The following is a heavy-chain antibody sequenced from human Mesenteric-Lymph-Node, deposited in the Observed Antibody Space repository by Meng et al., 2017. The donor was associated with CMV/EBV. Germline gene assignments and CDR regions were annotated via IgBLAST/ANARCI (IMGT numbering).Heavy chain of an antibody. D-gene: IGHD3-3*01. Sequence: GESLKISCAASGFTFSSHWMSWVRQAPGKGLEWVANIKQDGSEKYYVDSVKGRFTISRDNAKNSLYLQMNSLRAADTAVYYWARDRRSYDFWSGYYSPFSPWGQGTLVTVSS. CDR2: IKQDGSEK. CDR1: GFTFSSHW. CDR3: ARDRRSYDFWSGYYSPFSP. V-gene: IGHV3-7*01. J-gene: IGHJ5*02.